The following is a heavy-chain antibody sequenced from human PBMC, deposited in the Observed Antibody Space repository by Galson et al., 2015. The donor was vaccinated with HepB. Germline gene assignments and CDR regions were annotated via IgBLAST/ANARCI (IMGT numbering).Heavy chain of an antibody. CDR3: AKDPRPGRDYLEPGLDC. CDR2: ISWNSGSI. J-gene: IGHJ4*02. V-gene: IGHV3-9*01. D-gene: IGHD1-14*01. Sequence: SLRLSCAASGFTFDDYAMHWVRQAPGKGLEWVSGISWNSGSIGYADSVKGRFTISRDNAKNSLYLQMNSLRAEDTALYYCAKDPRPGRDYLEPGLDCWGQGTLVTVSS. CDR1: GFTFDDYA.